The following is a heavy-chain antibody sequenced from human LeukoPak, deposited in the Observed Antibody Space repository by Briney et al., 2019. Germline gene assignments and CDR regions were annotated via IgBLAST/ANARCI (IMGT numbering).Heavy chain of an antibody. D-gene: IGHD6-13*01. J-gene: IGHJ3*02. V-gene: IGHV4-34*01. CDR3: ARGLRWAAASTGGAFDI. Sequence: PSETLSLTCAVYGGSFSGYYWSRIRQPPGKGLEWIGEINHSGSTNYNPSLKSRVTISVDTSKNQFSLKLSSVTAADTAVYYCARGLRWAAASTGGAFDIWGQGTMVTVSS. CDR1: GGSFSGYY. CDR2: INHSGST.